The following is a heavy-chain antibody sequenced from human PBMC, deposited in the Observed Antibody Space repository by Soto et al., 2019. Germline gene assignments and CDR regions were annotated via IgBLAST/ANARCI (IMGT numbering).Heavy chain of an antibody. V-gene: IGHV4-39*01. CDR2: IYYSGST. CDR1: GGSISSSSYY. Sequence: SETLSLTCTVSGGSISSSSYYWGWIRQPPGKGLEWIGSIYYSGSTYYNPSLKSRVTISVDTSKNQFSLKLSSVTAADTAVYYCATGYSSSWYINTYWGQGTLVTVSS. J-gene: IGHJ4*02. CDR3: ATGYSSSWYINTY. D-gene: IGHD6-13*01.